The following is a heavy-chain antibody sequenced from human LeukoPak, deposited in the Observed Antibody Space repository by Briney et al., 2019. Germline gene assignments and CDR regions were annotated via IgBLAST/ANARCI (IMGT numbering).Heavy chain of an antibody. CDR3: ARGVEMATIFDY. CDR1: GGSISSYY. V-gene: IGHV4-59*08. D-gene: IGHD5-24*01. CDR2: IYYSGST. Sequence: PSETLSLTCTVSGGSISSYYWSWIRQPPGKGLEWIGYIYYSGSTNYNPSLKSRVTISVDTSKNQFSLKLSSVTAADTAVYHCARGVEMATIFDYWGQGTLVTVSS. J-gene: IGHJ4*02.